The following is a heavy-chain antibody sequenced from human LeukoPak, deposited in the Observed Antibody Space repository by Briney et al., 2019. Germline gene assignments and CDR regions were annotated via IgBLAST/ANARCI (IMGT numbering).Heavy chain of an antibody. CDR3: AKSLKYSSSWYEH. CDR1: GFTFSSYG. V-gene: IGHV3-30*18. D-gene: IGHD6-13*01. J-gene: IGHJ1*01. CDR2: ISYDGSNK. Sequence: GGSLRLSCAASGFTFSSYGMHWVRQAPGKGLERVAVISYDGSNKYYADSVKGRFTISRDNSKNTLYLQMNSLRPEDTAVYYCAKSLKYSSSWYEHWGQGTLVTVSS.